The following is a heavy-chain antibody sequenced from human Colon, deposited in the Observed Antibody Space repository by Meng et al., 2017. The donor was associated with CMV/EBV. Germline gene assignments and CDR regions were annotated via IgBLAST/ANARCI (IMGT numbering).Heavy chain of an antibody. D-gene: IGHD4-11*01. Sequence: GGSLRLSCAASGFTFSAFPIHWVRQAPGKGLEWVAIISHDGTKKYYAESVKGRFSLSRDNSQNTVNMHMNSLRGDDTAVYYCARVSNSSFDPWGQGTLVTVSS. CDR3: ARVSNSSFDP. CDR2: ISHDGTKK. J-gene: IGHJ5*02. V-gene: IGHV3-30*04. CDR1: GFTFSAFP.